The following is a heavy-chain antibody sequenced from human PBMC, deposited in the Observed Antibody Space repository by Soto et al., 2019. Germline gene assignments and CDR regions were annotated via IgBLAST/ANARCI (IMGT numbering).Heavy chain of an antibody. Sequence: SETLSLTCTVSGGSISNFYWSWIRQPAGKGLAWIGRIHTSGYANYNPSLKGRVTMSVDTSKNQFSLKLNSVTAADTAVYFCARGTGTTGYFDYWGHGALVTVYS. CDR2: IHTSGYA. J-gene: IGHJ4*03. D-gene: IGHD1-7*01. V-gene: IGHV4-4*07. CDR3: ARGTGTTGYFDY. CDR1: GGSISNFY.